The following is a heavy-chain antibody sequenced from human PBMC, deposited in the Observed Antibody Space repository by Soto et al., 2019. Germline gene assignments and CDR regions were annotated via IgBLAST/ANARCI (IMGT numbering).Heavy chain of an antibody. Sequence: PGGSLRLSCAASGFTFSSYAMSWVRQAPGKGLEWVSAISGSGGSTYYADSVKGRFTISRDNSKNTLYLQMSSLRAEDTAVYYCAKDNDFWSGHHDAFDIWGQGTMVTVSS. J-gene: IGHJ3*02. CDR1: GFTFSSYA. V-gene: IGHV3-23*01. CDR2: ISGSGGST. D-gene: IGHD3-3*01. CDR3: AKDNDFWSGHHDAFDI.